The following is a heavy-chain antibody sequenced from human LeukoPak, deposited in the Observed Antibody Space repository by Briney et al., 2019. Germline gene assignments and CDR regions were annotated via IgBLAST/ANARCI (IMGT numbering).Heavy chain of an antibody. Sequence: GTLRLSCAASGFTFTSYAMSWVRQAPGKGLEWVSAISGGGGTTYFADSVKGRFTISRDNSNNTLYLQMNSLRVEDTAVYYCAKEPHYYGSGSYLDHWGQGTLVTVSS. D-gene: IGHD3-10*01. CDR1: GFTFTSYA. V-gene: IGHV3-23*01. CDR2: ISGGGGTT. CDR3: AKEPHYYGSGSYLDH. J-gene: IGHJ4*02.